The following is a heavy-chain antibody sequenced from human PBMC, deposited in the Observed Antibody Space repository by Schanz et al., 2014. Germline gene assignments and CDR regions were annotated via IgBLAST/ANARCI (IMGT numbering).Heavy chain of an antibody. CDR2: INPNSGDT. D-gene: IGHD4-17*01. CDR3: ARELRLEYYFDY. J-gene: IGHJ4*02. Sequence: QVQLVQSGAEVKEPGASVKLSCKSSGYTFINSDINWVRQAAGQGLEWMGRINPNSGDTNYAQKFQGRVTMTRDTSISTAYMELSSLRSDDTAVYYCARELRLEYYFDYWGQGTQVTVSS. CDR1: GYTFINSD. V-gene: IGHV1-2*06.